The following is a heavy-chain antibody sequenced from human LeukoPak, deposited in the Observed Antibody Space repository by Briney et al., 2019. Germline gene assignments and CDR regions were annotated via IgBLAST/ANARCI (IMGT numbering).Heavy chain of an antibody. CDR2: IYYSGST. CDR1: GGSISNYY. D-gene: IGHD2-21*01. J-gene: IGHJ4*02. CDR3: ASDISGEPFYFDY. V-gene: IGHV4-59*01. Sequence: SETLSLTCTVSGGSISNYYWSWIRQPPGKGLEWIGYIYYSGSTNYNPSLKSRVTISVDTSKSQFSLKLSSVTAADTAIYYCASDISGEPFYFDYWGQGTLVTVSS.